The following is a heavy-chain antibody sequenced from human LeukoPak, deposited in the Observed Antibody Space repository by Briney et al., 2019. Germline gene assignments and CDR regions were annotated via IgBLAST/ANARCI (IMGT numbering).Heavy chain of an antibody. CDR2: INPNSGGT. V-gene: IGHV1-2*02. D-gene: IGHD5-24*01. CDR3: ARDPSSRGNFDH. Sequence: ASVKASCKASGYTFSDYYMHWVRQAPGQGPEWMGWINPNSGGTNYAQKFQGRVTMTRDTSINTAYVEVGRLRSDDTAVYYCARDPSSRGNFDHWGQGTLVTVSS. CDR1: GYTFSDYY. J-gene: IGHJ4*02.